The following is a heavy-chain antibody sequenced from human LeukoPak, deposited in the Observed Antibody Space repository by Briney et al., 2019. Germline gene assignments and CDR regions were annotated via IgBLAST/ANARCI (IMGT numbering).Heavy chain of an antibody. Sequence: GGSLRLSCAASRFTFSSYSMNWVRQAPGKGLEWVSSISSSSSYIYYADSVKGRFTISRDNAKNSLYLQMNSLRAEDTAVYYCATYSSGYYLEAWGQGTLVAVSS. D-gene: IGHD3-22*01. CDR1: RFTFSSYS. CDR3: ATYSSGYYLEA. J-gene: IGHJ5*02. V-gene: IGHV3-21*01. CDR2: ISSSSSYI.